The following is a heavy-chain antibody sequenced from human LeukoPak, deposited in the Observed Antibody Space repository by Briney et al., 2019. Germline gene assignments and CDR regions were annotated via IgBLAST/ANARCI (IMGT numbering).Heavy chain of an antibody. Sequence: SETLSLTCTVSGGSITSGSYYWSWIRQPAGKGLEWIGHIYTSGSTNYNPSLKSRVTISVDTSKNQFSLRLNSVTAADTAVYYCATGRGGPFDPWGQGTLVTVSS. CDR1: GGSITSGSYY. D-gene: IGHD2-15*01. V-gene: IGHV4-61*09. CDR3: ATGRGGPFDP. CDR2: IYTSGST. J-gene: IGHJ5*02.